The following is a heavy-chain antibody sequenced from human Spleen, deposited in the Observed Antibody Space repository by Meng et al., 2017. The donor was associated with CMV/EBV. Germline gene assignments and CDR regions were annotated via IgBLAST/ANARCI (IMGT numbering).Heavy chain of an antibody. CDR1: GGSVSSGSYY. Sequence: SETLSLTCTVSGGSVSSGSYYWSWIRPPPGKGLEWIGYIYYSGSTHYNPSLKSRVTISVDTSKNQFSLKLSSVTAADTAVYYCARSLYCSSTSCYGTYYYYGMDVWGQGTTVTVSS. J-gene: IGHJ6*02. CDR2: IYYSGST. D-gene: IGHD2-2*01. CDR3: ARSLYCSSTSCYGTYYYYGMDV. V-gene: IGHV4-61*01.